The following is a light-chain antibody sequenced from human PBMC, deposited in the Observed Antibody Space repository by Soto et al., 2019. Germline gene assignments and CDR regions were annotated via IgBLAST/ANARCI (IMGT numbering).Light chain of an antibody. J-gene: IGKJ1*01. CDR2: DAS. CDR3: QQYNSYSWT. V-gene: IGKV1-5*01. CDR1: QSISSW. Sequence: DIPMTQSPSTLSASVGDRVTIACRASQSISSWLAWYQQKPGRTPKLLIYDASSLEGGVPSRFSGRGSGTECTLTISSLQPDDFATYYCQQYNSYSWTFGQGTKVDIK.